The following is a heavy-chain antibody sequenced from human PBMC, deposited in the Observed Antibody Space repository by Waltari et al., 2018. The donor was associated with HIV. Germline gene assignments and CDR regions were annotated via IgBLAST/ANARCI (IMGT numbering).Heavy chain of an antibody. CDR3: AREMATVYVDY. Sequence: EVLLVESGGGLVKPGGSLRLSCAASGFTFTSYIMSWVRQAPGKGLEWCSAISSSSSSDIFYADSVKGRFTISRDNTKNSLYLQMDSLRDDDTAVYYCAREMATVYVDYWGQGTLVTVSS. CDR2: ISSSSSSDI. J-gene: IGHJ4*02. V-gene: IGHV3-21*02. D-gene: IGHD4-17*01. CDR1: GFTFTSYI.